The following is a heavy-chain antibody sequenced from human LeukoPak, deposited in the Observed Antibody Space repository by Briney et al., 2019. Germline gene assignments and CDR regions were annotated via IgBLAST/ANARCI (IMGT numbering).Heavy chain of an antibody. CDR3: ARDRGDYDFWSGYYYAYFDY. J-gene: IGHJ4*02. CDR2: INSDGSST. V-gene: IGHV3-74*01. Sequence: GGSLRLSCAASGFTFSSYWMHWVRQAPGKGLAWVSRINSDGSSTSYADSVKGRFTISRDNAKNTLYLQMNSLRAEDTAVYYCARDRGDYDFWSGYYYAYFDYWGQRTLVTVSS. CDR1: GFTFSSYW. D-gene: IGHD3-3*01.